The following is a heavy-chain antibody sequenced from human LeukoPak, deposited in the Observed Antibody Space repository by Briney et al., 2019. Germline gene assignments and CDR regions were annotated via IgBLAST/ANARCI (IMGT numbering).Heavy chain of an antibody. J-gene: IGHJ1*01. D-gene: IGHD6-19*01. CDR1: GYTFTDYY. CDR3: ARDPGIGVAGTDFQH. Sequence: ASVKVSCKASGYTFTDYYIHWVRQAPGQGLEWMGRINPNSGGTNYAQKFQGRVTMTRDTSISTAYIELSSLRSDDTAVYYCARDPGIGVAGTDFQHWGQGTLVTVSS. CDR2: INPNSGGT. V-gene: IGHV1-2*06.